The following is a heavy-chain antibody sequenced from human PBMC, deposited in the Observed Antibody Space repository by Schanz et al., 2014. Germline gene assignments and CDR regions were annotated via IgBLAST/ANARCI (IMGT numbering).Heavy chain of an antibody. J-gene: IGHJ3*01. V-gene: IGHV3-23*01. Sequence: EVQLLESGGGLVQPGGSLRLSCAASGFSFRKSAMSWVRQAPGKGLDWVSAISGSGSSTYYADSVKGRFTISRDNSKNTLYLQMNNLRAEDTGVYYCARGREVVAKIFDVWGQGIMVTVSS. CDR1: GFSFRKSA. D-gene: IGHD3-22*01. CDR3: ARGREVVAKIFDV. CDR2: ISGSGSST.